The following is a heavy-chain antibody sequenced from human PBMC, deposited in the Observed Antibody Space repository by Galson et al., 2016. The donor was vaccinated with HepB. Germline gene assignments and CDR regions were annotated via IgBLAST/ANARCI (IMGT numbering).Heavy chain of an antibody. J-gene: IGHJ1*01. CDR1: GFTFSNYG. D-gene: IGHD3-16*01. CDR2: ISSDGSKQ. V-gene: IGHV3-30*18. CDR3: AKVGLERAAPID. Sequence: SLRLSCAASGFTFSNYGIHCVRQAPGKGLEWVAVISSDGSKQYYADSVKGRFTISRDNSKNTLYLQMNSLRPEDTAVYYCAKVGLERAAPIDWGQGTLVTVS.